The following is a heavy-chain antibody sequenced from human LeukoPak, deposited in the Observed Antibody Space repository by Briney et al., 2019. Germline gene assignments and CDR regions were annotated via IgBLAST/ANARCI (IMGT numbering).Heavy chain of an antibody. D-gene: IGHD6-19*01. J-gene: IGHJ5*02. Sequence: SETLTLTCTVSGGSISSYYWSWIRQPPGKGLEWIGYIYYSGSTNYNPSLKSRVTISVDTSKNQFSLKLSSVTAADTAVYYCARPLNPGYSSGWYGFDPWGQGTLVTVSS. CDR1: GGSISSYY. CDR2: IYYSGST. V-gene: IGHV4-59*08. CDR3: ARPLNPGYSSGWYGFDP.